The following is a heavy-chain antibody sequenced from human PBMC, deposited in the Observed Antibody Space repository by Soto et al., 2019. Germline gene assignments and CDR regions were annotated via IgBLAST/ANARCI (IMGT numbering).Heavy chain of an antibody. CDR1: GFTFSSYW. Sequence: GGSLRLSCAASGFTFSSYWMHWVRQAPGKGLVWVSRINSDGSSTSYADSVKGRFTISRDNAKNTLYLQMNSLRAEDTAVYYCARGSGQRAVVPAAIVEYAFDIWGQGTMVTVSS. D-gene: IGHD2-2*02. J-gene: IGHJ3*02. V-gene: IGHV3-74*01. CDR3: ARGSGQRAVVPAAIVEYAFDI. CDR2: INSDGSST.